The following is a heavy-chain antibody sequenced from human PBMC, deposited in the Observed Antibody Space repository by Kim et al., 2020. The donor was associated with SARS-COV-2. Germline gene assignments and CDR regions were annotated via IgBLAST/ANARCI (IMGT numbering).Heavy chain of an antibody. V-gene: IGHV1-3*01. Sequence: ASVKVSCKASGYTFTSYAMHWVRQAPGQRLEWMGWINAGNGNTKYSQKFQGRVTITRDTSASTAYMELSSLRSEDMAVYYCARDHGTMVRGVTQYIDYWGQGTLVTVSS. D-gene: IGHD3-10*01. CDR2: INAGNGNT. CDR3: ARDHGTMVRGVTQYIDY. CDR1: GYTFTSYA. J-gene: IGHJ4*02.